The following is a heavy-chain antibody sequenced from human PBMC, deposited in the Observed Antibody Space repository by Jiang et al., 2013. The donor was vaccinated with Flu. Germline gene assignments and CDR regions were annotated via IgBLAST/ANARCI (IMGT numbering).Heavy chain of an antibody. V-gene: IGHV4-59*01. CDR3: ARRIAARPVYAFDI. CDR1: GGSISTYY. CDR2: IYYTGNN. Sequence: SLTCTVSGGSISTYYWTWIRQPPGGDVEWIGYIYYTGNNRYHPSLGSRATISVDTSKNQFSLKLNSVTAADTAVYYCARRIAARPVYAFDIWGQGTMVTVSS. J-gene: IGHJ3*02. D-gene: IGHD6-6*01.